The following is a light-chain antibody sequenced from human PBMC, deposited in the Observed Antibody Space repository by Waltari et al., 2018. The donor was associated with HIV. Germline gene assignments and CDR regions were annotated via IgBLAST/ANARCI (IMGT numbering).Light chain of an antibody. CDR1: SSDVCAYSY. CDR3: SSYTTTTTLI. V-gene: IGLV2-14*01. J-gene: IGLJ2*01. Sequence: QYALNQPASVSGSTGQSPTIPFPGTSSDVCAYSYVSWYQQHPDKAHKLILYEVTNRPSGVSTRFSGSKSGDTASLTISGLQAEDEADYYCSSYTTTTTLIFGGGTTLTVL. CDR2: EVT.